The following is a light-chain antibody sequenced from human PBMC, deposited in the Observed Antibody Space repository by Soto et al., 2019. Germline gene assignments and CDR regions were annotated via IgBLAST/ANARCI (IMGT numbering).Light chain of an antibody. CDR3: QQYSVYWT. CDR1: QSISSW. CDR2: DAS. Sequence: DIQMTQSPSTLSASLGDSVTIXXRASQSISSWLAWYQQKPGKAPKVLIYDASSWAGGVPSRFTGSGSGTEFTLTINSLQPDDFATYYCQQYSVYWTFGQGTKVDIK. J-gene: IGKJ1*01. V-gene: IGKV1-5*01.